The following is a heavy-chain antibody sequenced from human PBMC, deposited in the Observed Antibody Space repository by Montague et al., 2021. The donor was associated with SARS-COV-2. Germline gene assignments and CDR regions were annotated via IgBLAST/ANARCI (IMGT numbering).Heavy chain of an antibody. J-gene: IGHJ4*02. CDR3: ARYGSYFEH. CDR2: IYYDGST. D-gene: IGHD1-26*01. CDR1: GGSIRSYY. Sequence: SETLSLTCTVSGGSIRSYYWSWTRQTPGKGLEWIGYIYYDGSTNYNPSLKSRVTMSVDSSKNQFSLRLSSVTAADTAVYYCARYGSYFEHWGQGTLVTASS. V-gene: IGHV4-59*03.